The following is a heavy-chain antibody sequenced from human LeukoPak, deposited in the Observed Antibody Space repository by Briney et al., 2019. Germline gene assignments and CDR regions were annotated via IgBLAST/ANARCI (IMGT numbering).Heavy chain of an antibody. V-gene: IGHV1-18*01. J-gene: IGHJ4*02. CDR3: ARVRGYSYGDFDC. Sequence: GASVKVSCKASGYTFTNNGISWVRQAPGQGLEWTGWISAYNGNTNYAQKFQGRVSMTTDTSTRTAYMELTSLTSDDTAVYYCARVRGYSYGDFDCWGQGTLVTVSS. CDR1: GYTFTNNG. D-gene: IGHD5-18*01. CDR2: ISAYNGNT.